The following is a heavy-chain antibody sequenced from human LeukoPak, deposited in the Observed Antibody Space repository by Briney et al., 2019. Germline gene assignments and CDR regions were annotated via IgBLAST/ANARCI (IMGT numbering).Heavy chain of an antibody. V-gene: IGHV1-69*05. D-gene: IGHD1-14*01. J-gene: IGHJ4*02. CDR2: IIPIFGTA. Sequence: VASVKVSCKASGGTFSSYAISWVRQAPGQGLEWMGGIIPIFGTANYAQKFQGRVTITTDESTSTAYMELSSLRSEDTAVYYCARGPWLGTFDYWGQGTLVTVSS. CDR3: ARGPWLGTFDY. CDR1: GGTFSSYA.